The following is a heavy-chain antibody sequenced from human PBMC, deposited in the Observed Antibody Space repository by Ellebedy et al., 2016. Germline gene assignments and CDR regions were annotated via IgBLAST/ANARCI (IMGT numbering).Heavy chain of an antibody. J-gene: IGHJ2*01. CDR1: GISVNAFS. CDR2: SSHSGPT. Sequence: SETLSLXXSVSGISVNAFSWGWIRQPPGKGLDWIGYSSHSGPTTYNPSLKSRVTMSFDVSGNQFSLRLTSVTAADTAVYYCARLTFTKDDYNLYWYFDLWGRGTLVTVSS. CDR3: ARLTFTKDDYNLYWYFDL. D-gene: IGHD5-24*01. V-gene: IGHV4-59*08.